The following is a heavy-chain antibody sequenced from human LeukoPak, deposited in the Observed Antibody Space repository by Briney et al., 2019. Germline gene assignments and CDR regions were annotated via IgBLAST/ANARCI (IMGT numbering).Heavy chain of an antibody. CDR3: ARRGYYDSSGYSDY. V-gene: IGHV3-20*04. CDR1: GFTFDDYG. Sequence: GGSLRLSCAASGFTFDDYGMSWVRQAPGKGLEWVSGINWNGGSTGYADSVKGRFTISRDNAKNSLYLQMNSLRAEDTAVYYCARRGYYDSSGYSDYWGQGTLVTVSS. D-gene: IGHD3-22*01. CDR2: INWNGGST. J-gene: IGHJ4*02.